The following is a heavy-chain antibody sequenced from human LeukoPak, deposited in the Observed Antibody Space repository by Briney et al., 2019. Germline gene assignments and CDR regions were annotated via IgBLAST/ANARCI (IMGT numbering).Heavy chain of an antibody. Sequence: ASVKVSCKAYGYTFTTYGISWVRQAPGQGLEWMGWISTYNGNTDYAQKLQGRVTMTTDASTSTAYMELRSLRSDDTAVYYCARGRIASGSYYVYWGQGTLVTVSS. D-gene: IGHD1-26*01. CDR1: GYTFTTYG. CDR3: ARGRIASGSYYVY. J-gene: IGHJ4*02. V-gene: IGHV1-18*01. CDR2: ISTYNGNT.